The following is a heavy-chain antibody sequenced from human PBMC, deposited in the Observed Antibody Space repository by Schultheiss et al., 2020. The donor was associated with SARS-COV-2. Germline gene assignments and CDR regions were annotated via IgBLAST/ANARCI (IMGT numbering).Heavy chain of an antibody. CDR2: INAGNGNT. V-gene: IGHV1-18*01. CDR3: ARGSLLWFGPVPYYYYGMDV. D-gene: IGHD3-10*01. J-gene: IGHJ6*02. Sequence: ASVKVSCKASGYTFTSYGISWVRQAPGQGLEWMGWINAGNGNTKYSQKFQGRVTNTTDTSTSTAYMELRSLRSDDTAVYYCARGSLLWFGPVPYYYYGMDVWGQGTTVTVSS. CDR1: GYTFTSYG.